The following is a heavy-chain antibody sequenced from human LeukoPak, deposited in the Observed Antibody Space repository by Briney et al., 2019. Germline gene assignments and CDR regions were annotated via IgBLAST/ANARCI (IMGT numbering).Heavy chain of an antibody. CDR3: ARGFFADKICQVFTY. Sequence: SETLSLTCTVSGGAVNSYYWSWIRQTPGKGLEWIGYISHSGNTDYAPSLKSRVTMSLDTSKNQFSLKLSSVTAADTALYYCARGFFADKICQVFTYWGQGTLGTVSP. J-gene: IGHJ4*02. CDR2: ISHSGNT. CDR1: GGAVNSYY. V-gene: IGHV4-59*02. D-gene: IGHD3-3*01.